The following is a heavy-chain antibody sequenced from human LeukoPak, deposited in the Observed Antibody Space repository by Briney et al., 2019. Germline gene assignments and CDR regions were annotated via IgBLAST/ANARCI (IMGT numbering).Heavy chain of an antibody. CDR1: GFTFSSYG. V-gene: IGHV3-30*02. D-gene: IGHD5-12*01. CDR2: IRYDGSNK. Sequence: PGGSLRLSCAASGFTFSSYGMHWVRQAPGKGLEWVAFIRYDGSNKYYADSVKGRFTISRDKSKNTLYLQMNSLRAEDTAVYSCAKESDSGYHSEGPKTWGLGTLVTVSS. CDR3: AKESDSGYHSEGPKT. J-gene: IGHJ5*02.